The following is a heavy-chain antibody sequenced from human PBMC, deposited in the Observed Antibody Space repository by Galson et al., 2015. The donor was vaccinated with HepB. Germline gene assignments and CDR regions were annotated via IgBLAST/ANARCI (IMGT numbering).Heavy chain of an antibody. D-gene: IGHD3-16*02. Sequence: SLRLSCAASGFTVSSNYMSWVRQAPGKGLEWVSVIYSGGSTYYADSVKGRFTISRDNSKNTLYLQMNSLRAEDTAVYYCARAQAYYDYVWGSYRLYYFDYWGQGTLVTVSS. CDR3: ARAQAYYDYVWGSYRLYYFDY. CDR1: GFTVSSNY. CDR2: IYSGGST. V-gene: IGHV3-66*01. J-gene: IGHJ4*02.